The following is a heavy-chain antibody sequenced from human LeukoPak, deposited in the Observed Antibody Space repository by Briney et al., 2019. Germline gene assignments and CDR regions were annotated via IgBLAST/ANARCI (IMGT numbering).Heavy chain of an antibody. V-gene: IGHV4-61*09. CDR3: ARTAARWAPLYYYYMDV. CDR2: IYTSGST. J-gene: IGHJ6*03. D-gene: IGHD2-2*01. Sequence: SETLSLTCTVSGGSISSGYYFWSWIRQPAGKGLEWIGHIYTSGSTTYNPSLKSRVTISVDTSKNQFSLKLSSVTAADTAVYYCARTAARWAPLYYYYMDVWGKGTTVTVSS. CDR1: GGSISSGYYF.